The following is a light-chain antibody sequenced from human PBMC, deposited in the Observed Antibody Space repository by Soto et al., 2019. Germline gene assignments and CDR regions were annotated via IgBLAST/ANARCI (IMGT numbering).Light chain of an antibody. CDR1: QTITTY. J-gene: IGKJ1*01. CDR3: QQSFSPPWT. Sequence: DIQMTQSPSSLSASVGDRVTITCRASQTITTYLHWYQQKPGKAPNLLISGAFTLQNGVPSRFSGSGYGTDFNLTISSLQPADFASYYCQQSFSPPWTFGRGTKVEIK. CDR2: GAF. V-gene: IGKV1-39*01.